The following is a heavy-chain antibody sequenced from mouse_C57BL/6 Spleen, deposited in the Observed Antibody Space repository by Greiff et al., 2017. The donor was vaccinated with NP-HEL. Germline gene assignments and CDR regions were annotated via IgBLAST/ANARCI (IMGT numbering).Heavy chain of an antibody. CDR3: ARTPFFINYAMDY. V-gene: IGHV1-4*01. CDR1: GYTFTSYT. Sequence: QVQLQQSGAELARPGASVKMSCKASGYTFTSYTMHWVKQRPGQGLEWIGYINPSSGYTKYNQKFKDKATLTADKSSSTAYMQLSSLTSEDSAVYYCARTPFFINYAMDYWGQGTSVTVSS. J-gene: IGHJ4*01. CDR2: INPSSGYT. D-gene: IGHD1-1*01.